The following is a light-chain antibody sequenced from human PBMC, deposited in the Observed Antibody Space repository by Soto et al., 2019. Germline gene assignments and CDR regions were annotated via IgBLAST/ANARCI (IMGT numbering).Light chain of an antibody. J-gene: IGKJ3*01. CDR1: QSISSN. CDR3: QQYNNSPFT. V-gene: IGKV3-15*01. CDR2: GAY. Sequence: EIGMTQSPATLSVSPGDRATISCRASQSISSNLAWYQQKPGQAPSLLIYGAYTRATGIPATFSGSGSGTEFTLTISSLQSEDFAVYYCQQYNNSPFTFGPGTKVDIK.